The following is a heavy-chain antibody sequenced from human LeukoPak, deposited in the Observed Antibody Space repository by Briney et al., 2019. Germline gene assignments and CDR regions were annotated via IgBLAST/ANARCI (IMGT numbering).Heavy chain of an antibody. V-gene: IGHV1-18*01. D-gene: IGHD2-15*01. J-gene: IGHJ4*02. Sequence: GASVKVSCKASGYTFSSYGFSWVRQAPGQGLEWMGWISAYNGNTNYAQKLQGRVTMTTDTSTSTAYMELRSLRSDDTAVYYCARASCSGGSCQSYFDYWGQGTLVTVSS. CDR3: ARASCSGGSCQSYFDY. CDR1: GYTFSSYG. CDR2: ISAYNGNT.